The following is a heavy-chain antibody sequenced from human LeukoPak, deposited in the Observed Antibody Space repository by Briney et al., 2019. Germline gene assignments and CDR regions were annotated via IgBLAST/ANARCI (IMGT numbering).Heavy chain of an antibody. D-gene: IGHD1-20*01. V-gene: IGHV3-74*01. Sequence: GGSLRLSCAASGFTFSSYWMHWVRQAPGKGLVWVSRISSGGGTTNYADSVKGRFTISRDNAKNTLCLQMNSLRAEDTAVYYCARVLYSWNDVVDYWGQGTLVTVSS. CDR3: ARVLYSWNDVVDY. CDR2: ISSGGGTT. J-gene: IGHJ4*02. CDR1: GFTFSSYW.